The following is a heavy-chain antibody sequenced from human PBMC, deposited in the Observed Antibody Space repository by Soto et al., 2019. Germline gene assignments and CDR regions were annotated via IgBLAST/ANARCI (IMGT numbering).Heavy chain of an antibody. CDR3: ARVLFEYDFWSGYYLRGAFDI. CDR2: INSDGSST. Sequence: GGSLRLSCAASGFTFSSYWMHWVRQAPGKGLVWVSRINSDGSSTSYADSVKGRFTISRDNAKNTLYLQMNSLRAEDTAVYYFARVLFEYDFWSGYYLRGAFDIWGQGTMVTVSS. D-gene: IGHD3-3*01. CDR1: GFTFSSYW. J-gene: IGHJ3*02. V-gene: IGHV3-74*01.